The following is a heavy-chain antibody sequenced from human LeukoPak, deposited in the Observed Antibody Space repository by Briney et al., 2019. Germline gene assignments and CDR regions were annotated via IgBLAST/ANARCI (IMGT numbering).Heavy chain of an antibody. J-gene: IGHJ4*02. CDR1: GFTCSDYW. D-gene: IGHD3-10*01. CDR2: INQDGSEK. Sequence: GGSLRLSGTASGFTCSDYWMTWVRQVPGKGLEWVANINQDGSEKYYVDSVKGRFTFSRDNAKNSVYLQMNSLRVEDTAVYHCARSGPYHLPPRPIDYWGQGTLVTVSS. CDR3: ARSGPYHLPPRPIDY. V-gene: IGHV3-7*01.